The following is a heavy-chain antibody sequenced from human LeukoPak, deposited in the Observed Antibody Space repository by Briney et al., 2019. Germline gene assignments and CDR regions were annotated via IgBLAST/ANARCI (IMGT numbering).Heavy chain of an antibody. Sequence: ASVKVSCKASGGTFSSYAISWVRQAPGQGLEWMGRIIPILGIANYAQKFQGRVTITADKSTSTAYMELSSLRSDDTAVYYCARVRGSIRPDAFDIWGQGTMVTVSS. V-gene: IGHV1-69*04. J-gene: IGHJ3*02. CDR2: IIPILGIA. CDR3: ARVRGSIRPDAFDI. D-gene: IGHD3-10*01. CDR1: GGTFSSYA.